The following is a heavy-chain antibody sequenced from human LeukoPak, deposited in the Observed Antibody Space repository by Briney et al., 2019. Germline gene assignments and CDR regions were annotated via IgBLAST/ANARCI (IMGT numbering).Heavy chain of an antibody. Sequence: SETLSLTCTVSVGPVNSYNWNWIRQPPGKGLEWIGYISETGSPKYNSSLENRVTLSLDTSKNLFSLNLRSATVADTAVYYCARQDALGKYPPPYYMDVWGKGTTVIVS. D-gene: IGHD3-16*01. V-gene: IGHV4-59*08. CDR2: ISETGSP. J-gene: IGHJ6*03. CDR1: VGPVNSYN. CDR3: ARQDALGKYPPPYYMDV.